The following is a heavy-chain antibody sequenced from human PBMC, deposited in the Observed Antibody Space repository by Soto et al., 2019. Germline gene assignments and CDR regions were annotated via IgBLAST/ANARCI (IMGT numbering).Heavy chain of an antibody. Sequence: GGSLRLSCAASGFTFSSYGMHWVRQAPGKGLEWVAVISYDGSNKYYADSVKGRFTISRDNSKNTLYLQMNSLRAEDTAVYYCAKDRGRGSSWYRGYYYYGMDVWGQGTTVTVSS. J-gene: IGHJ6*02. V-gene: IGHV3-30*18. CDR2: ISYDGSNK. D-gene: IGHD6-13*01. CDR3: AKDRGRGSSWYRGYYYYGMDV. CDR1: GFTFSSYG.